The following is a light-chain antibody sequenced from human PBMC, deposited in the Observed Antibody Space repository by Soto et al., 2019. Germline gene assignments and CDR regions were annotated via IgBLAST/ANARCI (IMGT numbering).Light chain of an antibody. CDR3: QQYGSSPRT. J-gene: IGKJ1*01. CDR2: DAS. V-gene: IGKV3-20*01. CDR1: QSVSSSY. Sequence: EIVLTQSPGTLSLSPGERATLSCRASQSVSSSYLAWYQQKPGQAPRLLMYDASSTATGIPDRFSGSGSGTDFTLTISRLEPEDFAVYFCQQYGSSPRTFGQGTKVEVK.